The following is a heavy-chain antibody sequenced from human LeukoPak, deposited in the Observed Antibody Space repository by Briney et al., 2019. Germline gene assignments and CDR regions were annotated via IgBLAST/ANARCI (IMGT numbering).Heavy chain of an antibody. D-gene: IGHD2-15*01. V-gene: IGHV3-15*01. CDR2: IKSKTDGGTT. J-gene: IGHJ5*02. CDR1: GFTFSNAW. Sequence: GGSLRLSCAASGFTFSNAWMSWVRQAPGKGLEWVGRIKSKTDGGTTDYAAPVKGRFTISRDDSKNTLYLQMNSLKTEDTAVYYCTTEGGGLCSGGSCWEDWFDPWGQGTLVTVSS. CDR3: TTEGGGLCSGGSCWEDWFDP.